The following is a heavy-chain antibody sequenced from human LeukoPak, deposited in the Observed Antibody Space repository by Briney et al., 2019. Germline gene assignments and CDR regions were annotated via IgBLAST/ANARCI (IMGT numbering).Heavy chain of an antibody. CDR1: GYTFTSYD. CDR2: MNPNSGNT. J-gene: IGHJ3*02. CDR3: ARGFWHLDAFDI. V-gene: IGHV1-8*01. Sequence: ASVTVSCKAPGYTFTSYDINWVRQATGQGLEWMGWMNPNSGNTGYAQKFKGRVTMTRNTSISTAYMELSSLRSEDTAVYYCARGFWHLDAFDIWGQGTMVTVSS.